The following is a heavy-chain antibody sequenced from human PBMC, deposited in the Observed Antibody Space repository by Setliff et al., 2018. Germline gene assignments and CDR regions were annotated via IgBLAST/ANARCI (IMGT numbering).Heavy chain of an antibody. Sequence: SVKVSCKASGYTFSSYAISWVRQAPGQGLEWMGGIIPIFGTANYAQKFQGRVTITADESTSTAYMELSSLRSEDTAVYYCARDGDNYYDSSGYYLNHAFDIWGQGTMVTVSS. CDR1: GYTFSSYA. V-gene: IGHV1-69*13. J-gene: IGHJ3*02. D-gene: IGHD3-22*01. CDR2: IIPIFGTA. CDR3: ARDGDNYYDSSGYYLNHAFDI.